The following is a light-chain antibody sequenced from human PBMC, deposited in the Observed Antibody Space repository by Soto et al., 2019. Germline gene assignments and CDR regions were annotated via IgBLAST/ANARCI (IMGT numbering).Light chain of an antibody. CDR3: QQYNNWPPIT. Sequence: EIVMTQSPATLSVSPGERATLSCRASQSVSSNLAWYQQKPGQAPRLLIYGASTRATGVPARFSGSGSGTEFTLTISSLQSEDFVVYYCQQYNNWPPITCGQGTRLEIK. CDR1: QSVSSN. CDR2: GAS. V-gene: IGKV3-15*01. J-gene: IGKJ5*01.